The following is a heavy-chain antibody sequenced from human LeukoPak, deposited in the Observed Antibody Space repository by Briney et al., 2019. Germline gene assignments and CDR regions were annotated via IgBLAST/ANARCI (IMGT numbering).Heavy chain of an antibody. CDR1: GFTFSSYE. J-gene: IGHJ4*02. CDR3: AKAKRGIAAAAPFWDY. V-gene: IGHV3-23*01. CDR2: ISGSGGST. Sequence: GGSLRLSCSASGFTFSSYEMNWVRQAPGKGLEWVSAISGSGGSTYYADSVKGRFTISRDNSKNTLYLQMNSLRAEDTAVYYCAKAKRGIAAAAPFWDYWGQGTLVTVSS. D-gene: IGHD6-13*01.